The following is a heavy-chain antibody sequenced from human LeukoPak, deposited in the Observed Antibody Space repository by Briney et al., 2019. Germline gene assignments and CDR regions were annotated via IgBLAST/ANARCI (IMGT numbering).Heavy chain of an antibody. J-gene: IGHJ4*02. CDR3: VRRYCSSSSCTLDS. V-gene: IGHV3-48*03. Sequence: VGSPRLSCAASGFTFSSYEMIWVRQAPGKGLEWVSYISSSGRTIFYADSVKGRFTVSRDNAKNSLYLQMNSLRAEDTAVYYCVRRYCSSSSCTLDSWGQGTLVTVSS. CDR1: GFTFSSYE. D-gene: IGHD2-15*01. CDR2: ISSSGRTI.